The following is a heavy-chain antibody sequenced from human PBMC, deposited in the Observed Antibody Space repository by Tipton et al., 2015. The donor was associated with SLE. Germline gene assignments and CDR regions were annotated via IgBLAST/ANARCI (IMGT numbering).Heavy chain of an antibody. V-gene: IGHV4-34*01. D-gene: IGHD2-2*01. CDR2: IYYSGST. CDR3: ARLCSSTSCQDDAFDI. Sequence: TLSLTCAVYGGSFSGYYWSWIRQPPGKGLEWIGSIYYSGSTYYNPSLKSRVTISVDTSKNQFSLKLSSVTAADTAVYYCARLCSSTSCQDDAFDIWGQGTMVTVSS. J-gene: IGHJ3*02. CDR1: GGSFSGYY.